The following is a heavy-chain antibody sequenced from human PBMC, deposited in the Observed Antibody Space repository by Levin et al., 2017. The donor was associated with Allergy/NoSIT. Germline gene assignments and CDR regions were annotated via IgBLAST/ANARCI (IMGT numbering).Heavy chain of an antibody. Sequence: GGSLRLSCAASGFTFSGSAMHWVRQASGKGLEWVGRIRSKANSYATAYAASVKGRFTISRDDSKNTAYLQMNSLKTEDTAVYYCTSSDIVVVPAAMSGDYYYYGMDVWGQGTTVTVSS. V-gene: IGHV3-73*01. CDR2: IRSKANSYAT. CDR1: GFTFSGSA. CDR3: TSSDIVVVPAAMSGDYYYYGMDV. J-gene: IGHJ6*02. D-gene: IGHD2-2*01.